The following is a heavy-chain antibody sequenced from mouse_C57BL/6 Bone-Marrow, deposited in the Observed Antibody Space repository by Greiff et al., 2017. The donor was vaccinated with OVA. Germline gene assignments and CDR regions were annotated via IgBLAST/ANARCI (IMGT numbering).Heavy chain of an antibody. Sequence: QVQLQQPGAELVKPGASVKLSCKASGYTFTSYWMQWVKQRPGQGLEWIGEIDPSDRSTNYNQQFKGKATLTVDTSSSPAYMQLSSLTSEDSAVYYCARILITTVVDLYWYYDVWGTGNTVTVTA. J-gene: IGHJ1*03. V-gene: IGHV1-50*01. CDR3: ARILITTVVDLYWYYDV. D-gene: IGHD1-1*01. CDR2: IDPSDRST. CDR1: GYTFTSYW.